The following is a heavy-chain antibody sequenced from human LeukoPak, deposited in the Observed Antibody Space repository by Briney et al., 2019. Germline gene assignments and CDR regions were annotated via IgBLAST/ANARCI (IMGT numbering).Heavy chain of an antibody. D-gene: IGHD6-19*01. V-gene: IGHV3-23*01. Sequence: GGSLRLSCAASGFTFNSYAMYWVRQAPGKGLEWVSGIFGSGGSAHYADSVKGRFTISRGNSKSTVYLQMDSLRVEDTAVYYCGKTTTGYSSGRYPGWPVDYWGQGTLVTVSS. J-gene: IGHJ4*02. CDR2: IFGSGGSA. CDR3: GKTTTGYSSGRYPGWPVDY. CDR1: GFTFNSYA.